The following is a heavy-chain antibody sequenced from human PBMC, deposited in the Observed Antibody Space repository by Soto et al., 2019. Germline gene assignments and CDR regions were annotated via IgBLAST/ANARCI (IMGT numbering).Heavy chain of an antibody. V-gene: IGHV4-59*01. CDR3: AREASSGWYYFDY. CDR2: IYYSGST. CDR1: GGSISSYY. Sequence: QVQLQESGPGLVKPSETLSLTYTVSGGSISSYYWSWIRQPPGKGLEWIGYIYYSGSTNYNPSLKSRVTISVDTSKNQFSLKLSSVTAADTAVYYCAREASSGWYYFDYWGQGTLVTVSS. J-gene: IGHJ4*02. D-gene: IGHD6-19*01.